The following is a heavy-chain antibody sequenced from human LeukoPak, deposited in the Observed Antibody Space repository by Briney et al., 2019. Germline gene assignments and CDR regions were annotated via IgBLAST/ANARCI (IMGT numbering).Heavy chain of an antibody. D-gene: IGHD5-18*01. CDR3: ARDRRGYSYVEGDY. J-gene: IGHJ4*02. CDR2: ISAYNGNT. Sequence: ASVKVSYKASGYTFTSYGISWVRQAPGQGLEWMGWISAYNGNTNYAQKLQGRVTMTTDTSTSTAYMELRSLRSDDTAVYYCARDRRGYSYVEGDYWGQGTLVTVSS. CDR1: GYTFTSYG. V-gene: IGHV1-18*01.